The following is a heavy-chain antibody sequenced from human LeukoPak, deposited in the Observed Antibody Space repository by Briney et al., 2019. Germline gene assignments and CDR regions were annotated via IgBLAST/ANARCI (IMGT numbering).Heavy chain of an antibody. J-gene: IGHJ5*02. D-gene: IGHD3-10*01. CDR2: IYYSGNT. V-gene: IGHV4-39*01. Sequence: SETLSLTCTVSSGSISRSGYFWGWIRQPPGKGLEWIGNIYYSGNTPYSPSLKSRVTISVDTSKNQFSLRLTSVTAADTAVYFCARSPLLLSFGEFSQGWFDPWGHGTLVTVSS. CDR3: ARSPLLLSFGEFSQGWFDP. CDR1: SGSISRSGYF.